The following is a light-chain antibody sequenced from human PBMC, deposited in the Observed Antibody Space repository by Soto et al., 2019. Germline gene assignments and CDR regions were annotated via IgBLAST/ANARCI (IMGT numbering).Light chain of an antibody. V-gene: IGLV2-14*01. J-gene: IGLJ1*01. CDR2: DVS. Sequence: QSALTQPASVSGSPGQSITISCTGTSSDVGGYNYVSWYQQHPGKAPKLMIYDVSNRPSGVSNRFSGSKSGNTASLTISGLQAEDEADYYCSSYTSSSTTLWFGTGTKVTVL. CDR3: SSYTSSSTTLW. CDR1: SSDVGGYNY.